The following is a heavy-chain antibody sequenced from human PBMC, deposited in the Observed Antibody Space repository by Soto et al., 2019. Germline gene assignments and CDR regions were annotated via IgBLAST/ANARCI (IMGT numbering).Heavy chain of an antibody. J-gene: IGHJ6*02. Sequence: SETLSLTCTVSGGSISSYYWSWIRQPPGKGLEWIGYIYYSGSTNYNPSLKSRVTISVDTSKNQFSLKLSSVTAADTAVYYCARAPGSPAAAIPSLYYYYGMDVWGQGTTVTVSS. V-gene: IGHV4-59*01. D-gene: IGHD2-2*02. CDR3: ARAPGSPAAAIPSLYYYYGMDV. CDR1: GGSISSYY. CDR2: IYYSGST.